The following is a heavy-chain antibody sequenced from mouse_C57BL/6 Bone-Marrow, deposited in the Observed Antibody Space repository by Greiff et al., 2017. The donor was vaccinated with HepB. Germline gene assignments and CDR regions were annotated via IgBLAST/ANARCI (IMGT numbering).Heavy chain of an antibody. D-gene: IGHD2-2*01. V-gene: IGHV14-4*01. CDR3: TTYGYVWYFDV. J-gene: IGHJ1*03. Sequence: VQLQQSGAELVRPGASVKLSCTASGFNIKDDYMHWVKQRPEQGLEWIGWIDPENGDTEYASKFQGKATITADTSSNTAYLQLSSLTSEDTAVYDSTTYGYVWYFDVWGTGTTVTVSS. CDR2: IDPENGDT. CDR1: GFNIKDDY.